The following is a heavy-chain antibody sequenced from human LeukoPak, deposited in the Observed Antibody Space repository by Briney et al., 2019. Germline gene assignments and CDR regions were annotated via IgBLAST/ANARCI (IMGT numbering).Heavy chain of an antibody. V-gene: IGHV4-39*01. Sequence: KPSETLSLTCTVSGDSINSSSYYWGWIRQPPGKGLEWIGSIYYSGSTFYNPSLKSRVTISVDTSKNQFSLKLTSVTAADTAVYYCARHALNYDGHFDSWGQGTLVTVSS. D-gene: IGHD3-22*01. CDR2: IYYSGST. CDR1: GDSINSSSYY. J-gene: IGHJ4*02. CDR3: ARHALNYDGHFDS.